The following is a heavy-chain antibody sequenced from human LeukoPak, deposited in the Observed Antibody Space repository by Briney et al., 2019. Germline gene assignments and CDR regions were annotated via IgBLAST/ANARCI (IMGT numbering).Heavy chain of an antibody. CDR2: INHSGSP. CDR3: ARDLSDYYGSGSYRPIDAFDI. CDR1: GGSFSGYY. J-gene: IGHJ3*02. V-gene: IGHV4-34*01. D-gene: IGHD3-10*01. Sequence: PSETLSLTCGVYGGSFSGYYWSWIRQPPGKGLEWIGEINHSGSPNYNPSLKSRVTISIDTSKNQFSLKLSPVTAADTAVYYCARDLSDYYGSGSYRPIDAFDIWGQGTMVTVSS.